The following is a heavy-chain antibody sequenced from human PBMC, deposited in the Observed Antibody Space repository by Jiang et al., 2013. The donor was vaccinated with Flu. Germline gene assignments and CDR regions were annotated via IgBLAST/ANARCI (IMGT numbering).Heavy chain of an antibody. CDR2: IHHGGSP. V-gene: IGHV4-4*02. CDR3: ARPETVTYYAMDV. CDR1: GGSISSNHL. J-gene: IGHJ6*02. D-gene: IGHD4-11*01. Sequence: GLVKPSGTLSLTCVVSGGSISSNHLWTWVRQPPGKGLEWIGDIHHGGSPDYNASLKSRVTIAVDTSRNEFSLRLRSVTAADTAVYYCARPETVTYYAMDVWGQGTTVTVSS.